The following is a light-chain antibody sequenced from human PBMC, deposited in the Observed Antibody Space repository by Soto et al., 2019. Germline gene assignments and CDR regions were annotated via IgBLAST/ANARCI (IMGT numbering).Light chain of an antibody. CDR2: DVS. CDR3: QQYKVYPYT. V-gene: IGKV1-5*01. J-gene: IGKJ2*01. CDR1: QSLTGR. Sequence: DIQMTQSPSTLSASIGDRVTLTCRASQSLTGRLAWYQQKPGRPPQRLIYDVSILESGVPSRFSGRESGTDFTLTISSLRPDDCATFSCQQYKVYPYTFGQGT.